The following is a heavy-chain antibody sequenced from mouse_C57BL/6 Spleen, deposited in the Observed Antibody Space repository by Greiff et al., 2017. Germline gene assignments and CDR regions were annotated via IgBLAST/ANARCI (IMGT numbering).Heavy chain of an antibody. J-gene: IGHJ4*01. CDR2: INPSTGGT. Sequence: EVKLVESGPELVKPGASVKISCKASGYSFTGYYMNWVKQSPEKSLEWIGEINPSTGGTTYNQKFKAKATLTVDKSSSTAYMQLKSLTSEDSAVYYCARGHYGSVYAMDYWGQGTSVTVSS. D-gene: IGHD1-1*01. CDR3: ARGHYGSVYAMDY. V-gene: IGHV1-42*01. CDR1: GYSFTGYY.